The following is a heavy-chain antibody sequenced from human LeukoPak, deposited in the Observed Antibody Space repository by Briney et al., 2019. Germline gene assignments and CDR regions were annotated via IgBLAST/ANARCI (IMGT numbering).Heavy chain of an antibody. CDR2: INWNGGST. D-gene: IGHD4-17*01. CDR1: GFTFDDYG. V-gene: IGHV3-20*04. CDR3: ARHYGDYFNRYYYMDV. Sequence: GGSLRLSCAASGFTFDDYGMSWVRQAPGKGLEWVSGINWNGGSTGYADSVKGRFTISRDNAKNSLYLQMNSLRAEDTALYYCARHYGDYFNRYYYMDVWGKGTTVTVSS. J-gene: IGHJ6*03.